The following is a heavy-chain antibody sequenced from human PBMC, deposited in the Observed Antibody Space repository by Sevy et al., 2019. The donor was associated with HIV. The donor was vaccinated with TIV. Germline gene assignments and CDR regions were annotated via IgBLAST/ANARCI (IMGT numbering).Heavy chain of an antibody. D-gene: IGHD5-12*01. V-gene: IGHV3-23*01. CDR3: AKDRVDIATTRVFDY. CDR2: LSGRGGNT. Sequence: GGSLRLSCVGSGFTFSSYAMSWVRQAPGMGLEWVSSLSGRGGNTYYADSVKGRFTIYRDNSKKTLYLQMNSLRAEDTAVYYCAKDRVDIATTRVFDYWGQGTLVTVSS. J-gene: IGHJ4*02. CDR1: GFTFSSYA.